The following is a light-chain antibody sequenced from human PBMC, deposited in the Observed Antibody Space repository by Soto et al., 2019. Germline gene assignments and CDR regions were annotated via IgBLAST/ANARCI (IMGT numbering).Light chain of an antibody. V-gene: IGKV1-39*01. Sequence: DIQMTQSPSSLSASVGDRVTITCRASQSISSYLNWYQQKPGKAPKLLIYAASSLQSGVPSRFSGSGSGTDFTLTISSLQPEDFATYYCRQSYSTPWTVGQGTKVEIK. J-gene: IGKJ1*01. CDR1: QSISSY. CDR2: AAS. CDR3: RQSYSTPWT.